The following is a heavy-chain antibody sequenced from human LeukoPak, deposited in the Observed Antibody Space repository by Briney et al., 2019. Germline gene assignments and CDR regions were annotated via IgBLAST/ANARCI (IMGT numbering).Heavy chain of an antibody. D-gene: IGHD3-10*01. J-gene: IGHJ4*02. Sequence: SETLSLTCTVSGDSISNYYWSWIRQPAGKGLEWIGRIYTSGSTNYNPSLKSRVTMSVDTSKNQFSLKLSSVTAADTAVYYCARVSLVRGAPDYYFDYWGQGTLVTVSS. CDR3: ARVSLVRGAPDYYFDY. CDR2: IYTSGST. CDR1: GDSISNYY. V-gene: IGHV4-4*07.